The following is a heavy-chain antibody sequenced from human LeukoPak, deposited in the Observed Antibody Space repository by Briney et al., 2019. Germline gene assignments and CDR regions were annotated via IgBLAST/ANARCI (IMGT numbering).Heavy chain of an antibody. CDR2: ISGSGGST. V-gene: IGHV3-23*01. J-gene: IGHJ4*02. Sequence: GRSLRLSCAASGFTFSSYAMHWVRQAPGKGLEWVSAISGSGGSTYYADSVKGRFTISRDNSKNTLYLQMNSLRAEDTAVYYCARVRGSGSYYNREFDYWGQGTLVTVSS. D-gene: IGHD3-10*01. CDR1: GFTFSSYA. CDR3: ARVRGSGSYYNREFDY.